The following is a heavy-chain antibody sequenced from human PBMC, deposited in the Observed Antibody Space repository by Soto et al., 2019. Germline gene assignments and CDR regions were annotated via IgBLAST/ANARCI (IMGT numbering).Heavy chain of an antibody. CDR3: ARQGYCSNTACYTVDY. J-gene: IGHJ4*02. CDR1: GYSFTNYW. CDR2: IYPGDSNT. V-gene: IGHV5-51*01. D-gene: IGHD2-2*02. Sequence: GESLKISCKGSGYSFTNYWIGWVRQMPGKGLEWMGIIYPGDSNTRYSPSFQGQVTISADKSISTAYLQWSSLKASDTAMYFCARQGYCSNTACYTVDYWGQGTLVTVSS.